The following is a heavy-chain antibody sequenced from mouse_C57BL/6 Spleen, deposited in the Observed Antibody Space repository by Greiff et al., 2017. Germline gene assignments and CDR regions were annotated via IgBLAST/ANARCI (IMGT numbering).Heavy chain of an antibody. CDR2: IDPSDSDT. CDR1: GYTFTSYW. D-gene: IGHD1-1*01. CDR3: ASYGYYAMDY. J-gene: IGHJ4*01. Sequence: VQLQQPGAELVRPGSSVKLSCKASGYTFTSYWMHWVKQRPIQGLEWIGNIDPSDSDTHYNQKFKDKATLTVDKSSSTAYMQLSSLTSEDSAVYYCASYGYYAMDYWGQGTSVTVSS. V-gene: IGHV1-52*01.